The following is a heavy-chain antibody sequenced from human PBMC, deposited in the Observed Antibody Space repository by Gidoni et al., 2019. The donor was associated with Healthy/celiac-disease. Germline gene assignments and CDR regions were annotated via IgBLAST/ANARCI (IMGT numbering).Heavy chain of an antibody. Sequence: QLQLQESGSGLVKPSQTLSLTCAVSGGSISSGGYSWSWIRQPPGKGLEWIGYIYHSGSTYYNPSLKSRVTISVDRSKNQFSLKLSSVTAADTAVYYCARGRWYYDILTGFHNCLPFDPWGQGTLVTVSS. CDR2: IYHSGST. D-gene: IGHD3-9*01. CDR1: GGSISSGGYS. J-gene: IGHJ5*02. V-gene: IGHV4-30-2*01. CDR3: ARGRWYYDILTGFHNCLPFDP.